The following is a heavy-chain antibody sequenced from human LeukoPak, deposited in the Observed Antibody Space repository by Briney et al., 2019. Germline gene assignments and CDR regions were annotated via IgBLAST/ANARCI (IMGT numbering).Heavy chain of an antibody. V-gene: IGHV4-59*01. J-gene: IGHJ6*03. CDR2: IYYSGST. D-gene: IGHD3-16*01. CDR1: GGSISSYY. CDR3: ARETSQKGAHYMDV. Sequence: PSETLSLTCTVSGGSISSYYWSWIRQPPGKGLKWIGYIYYSGSTSYSPSLRSRVTISVDASKNQFSLKLSSVTAADTAVYYCARETSQKGAHYMDVWGKGPRSPSP.